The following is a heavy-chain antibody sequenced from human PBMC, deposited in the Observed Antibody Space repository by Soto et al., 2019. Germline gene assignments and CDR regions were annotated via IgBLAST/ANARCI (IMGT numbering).Heavy chain of an antibody. CDR1: GYSFTSYW. Sequence: GESLKISCKGSGYSFTSYWIGWVRQMPGKGLEWMGIIYPGGSDTRYSPSFQGQVTISADKSISTAYLQWSSLKASDTAMYYCARRSSSGLSVAAFDIWGQGTMVTVSS. V-gene: IGHV5-51*01. CDR3: ARRSSSGLSVAAFDI. J-gene: IGHJ3*02. CDR2: IYPGGSDT. D-gene: IGHD6-6*01.